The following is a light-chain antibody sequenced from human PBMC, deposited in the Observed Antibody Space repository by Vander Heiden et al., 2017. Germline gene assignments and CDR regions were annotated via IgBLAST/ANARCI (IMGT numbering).Light chain of an antibody. J-gene: IGKJ3*01. Sequence: DIQMTQSPSTLSASVGDRVTITCRASQSISSWLAWYPQKPGKAPKLLIYDASSLESGVPSRFSGSGSGTEFTLTISSLQPDDFATYYCQQYNSYSPSFGPGTKVDIK. CDR2: DAS. CDR3: QQYNSYSPS. CDR1: QSISSW. V-gene: IGKV1-5*01.